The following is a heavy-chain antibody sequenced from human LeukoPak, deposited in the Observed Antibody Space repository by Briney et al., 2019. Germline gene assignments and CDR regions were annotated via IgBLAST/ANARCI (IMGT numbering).Heavy chain of an antibody. CDR1: GFPFSDHE. V-gene: IGHV3-48*03. Sequence: GGSLRLSCAASGFPFSDHEMNWVRQAPGKGLEWVSYVSSSGSDKYYPDSVKGRFTISRDNAKNSLYLQMNSLRAEDTAVYYCARRTSGAFAIWGQGTKVTVSS. CDR2: VSSSGSDK. J-gene: IGHJ3*02. CDR3: ARRTSGAFAI.